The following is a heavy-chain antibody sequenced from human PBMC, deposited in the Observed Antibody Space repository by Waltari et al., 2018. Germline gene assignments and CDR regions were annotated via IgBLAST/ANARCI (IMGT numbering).Heavy chain of an antibody. CDR3: GRREGSVTMVRGIDY. D-gene: IGHD3-10*01. CDR2: INSDGSGT. CDR1: GFTFSSSW. J-gene: IGHJ4*02. Sequence: EVQLVESGGGLVQPGGSLRLSCAASGFTFSSSWLTWVRQAPGKGLVWVSRINSDGSGTSYADSVKGRFTISRDNAKNTLYLQMNSLRAEDTAVYYCGRREGSVTMVRGIDYWGQGTLVTVSS. V-gene: IGHV3-74*01.